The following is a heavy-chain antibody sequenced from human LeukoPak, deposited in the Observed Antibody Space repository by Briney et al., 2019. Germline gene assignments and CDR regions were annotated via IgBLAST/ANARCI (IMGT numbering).Heavy chain of an antibody. CDR2: ISADGNNE. D-gene: IGHD3-3*01. CDR3: ARNRAWNYFDY. J-gene: IGHJ4*02. V-gene: IGHV3-30-3*01. Sequence: GGSLRLSCAASGFIFSNYPMHWVRQAPGKGLEWVAVISADGNNEHYADSAKGRFTLSRDNAKSTAYLQMNSLRSEDTAVYYCARNRAWNYFDYWGQGTLVTVSS. CDR1: GFIFSNYP.